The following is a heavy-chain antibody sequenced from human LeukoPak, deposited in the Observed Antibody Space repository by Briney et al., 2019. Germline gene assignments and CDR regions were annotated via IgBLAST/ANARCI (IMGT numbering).Heavy chain of an antibody. CDR1: TFSFGSYT. Sequence: GGSRRLSRVPATFSFGSYTITWVRQAPGEGRGWVACMHSSSSAISYATFVKGPFTISRNNAKKSLYLQMNSLRADDTAVYYCARQPDYHDTSGNPRYFDLWGRGTLVTVSS. V-gene: IGHV3-48*04. J-gene: IGHJ2*01. CDR3: ARQPDYHDTSGNPRYFDL. D-gene: IGHD3-22*01. CDR2: MHSSSSAI.